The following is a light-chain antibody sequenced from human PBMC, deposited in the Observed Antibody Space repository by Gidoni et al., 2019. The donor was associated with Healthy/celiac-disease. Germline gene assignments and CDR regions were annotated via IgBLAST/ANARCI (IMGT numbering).Light chain of an antibody. V-gene: IGKV1-39*01. CDR2: AAS. CDR3: QQSYSTRWT. Sequence: DIHMTQSPSSLSASVGDRVTITCRASQSISSYLNWYQQKPGKAPKLLIYAASSLQSGVPSRFSGSGSGTDFTLTISSLQPEDFATYYCQQSYSTRWTFGQGTKVEIK. J-gene: IGKJ1*01. CDR1: QSISSY.